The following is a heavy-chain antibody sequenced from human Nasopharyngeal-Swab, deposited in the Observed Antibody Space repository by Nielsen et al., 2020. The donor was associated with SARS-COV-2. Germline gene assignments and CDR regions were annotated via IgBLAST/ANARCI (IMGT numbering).Heavy chain of an antibody. J-gene: IGHJ4*02. D-gene: IGHD3-10*01. V-gene: IGHV1-69*13. CDR1: GGTFSSYA. Sequence: SGKVSCKAYGGTFSSYAISWVRQAPGQGLEWMGGIIPIFGTANYAQKFQGRVTITADESTSTAYMELSSLRSEDTAVYYCAREGYYGSGSYAPFDYWGQGTLVTVSS. CDR3: AREGYYGSGSYAPFDY. CDR2: IIPIFGTA.